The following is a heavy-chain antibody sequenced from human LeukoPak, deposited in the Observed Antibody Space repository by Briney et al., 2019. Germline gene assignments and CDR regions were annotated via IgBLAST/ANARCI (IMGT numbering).Heavy chain of an antibody. CDR2: ISFDGGTK. J-gene: IGHJ6*02. D-gene: IGHD3-10*01. CDR3: ARGLTAIRGIEYSYYGMDV. V-gene: IGHV3-30-3*01. Sequence: GRSLILSCAASGFTFSRTSMHWVRQSPGKGLEWVAVISFDGGTKYYADSVKGRLTVSRDNSKKALYLQMNSLRTEDTAVYFCARGLTAIRGIEYSYYGMDVWGQGTTVTVSS. CDR1: GFTFSRTS.